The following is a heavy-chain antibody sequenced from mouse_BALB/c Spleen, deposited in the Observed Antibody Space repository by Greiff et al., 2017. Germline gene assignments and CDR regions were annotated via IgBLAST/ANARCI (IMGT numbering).Heavy chain of an antibody. CDR3: ARENSLYDGYYGWYFDV. CDR1: GYTFTDYN. CDR2: IYPYNGGT. D-gene: IGHD2-3*01. J-gene: IGHJ1*01. V-gene: IGHV1S29*02. Sequence: EVQLQESGPELVKPGASVKISCKASGYTFTDYNMHWVKQSHGKSLEWIGYIYPYNGGTGYNQKFKSKATLTVDNSSSTAYMELRSLTSEDSAVYYCARENSLYDGYYGWYFDVWGAGTTVTVSS.